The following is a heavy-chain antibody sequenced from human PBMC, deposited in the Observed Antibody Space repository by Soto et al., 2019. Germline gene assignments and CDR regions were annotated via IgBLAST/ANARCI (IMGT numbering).Heavy chain of an antibody. Sequence: SXETLSLTCAVYGGSFSGYYWSWIRQPPGKGLEWIGEINHSGSTNYNPSLKSRVTISVDTSKNQFSLKLSSVTAADTAVYYCARGMVRGVIPPGPSDYWGQGTLVTVSS. CDR3: ARGMVRGVIPPGPSDY. CDR2: INHSGST. CDR1: GGSFSGYY. J-gene: IGHJ4*02. D-gene: IGHD3-10*01. V-gene: IGHV4-34*01.